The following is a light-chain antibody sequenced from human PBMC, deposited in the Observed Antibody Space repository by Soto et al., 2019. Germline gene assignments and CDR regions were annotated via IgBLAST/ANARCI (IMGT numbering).Light chain of an antibody. V-gene: IGKV3-15*01. Sequence: EIVITQSPATLSVSPGEGGTLSCRASQSVRNNLAWYQHKPGQAPRLLIYDAYTRATGVPARFSGRGSGTDFTLTITSLQSEDFAVYYCKQYSNWPRTVGQGTKVDIK. CDR3: KQYSNWPRT. J-gene: IGKJ1*01. CDR1: QSVRNN. CDR2: DAY.